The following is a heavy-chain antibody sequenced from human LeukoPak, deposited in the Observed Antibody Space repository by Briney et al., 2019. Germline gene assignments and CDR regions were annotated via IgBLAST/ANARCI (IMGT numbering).Heavy chain of an antibody. CDR2: IYYSGST. CDR1: GGSISSYY. CDR3: ARGGGSYYYDSSGSGAFDI. Sequence: SETLSLTCTVSGGSISSYYWSWIRQPPGKGLEWIGYIYYSGSTNYNPSLKNRVTISVDTSKNQFSLKLSSVTAADTAVYYCARGGGSYYYDSSGSGAFDIWGQGTMVTVSS. J-gene: IGHJ3*02. V-gene: IGHV4-59*01. D-gene: IGHD3-22*01.